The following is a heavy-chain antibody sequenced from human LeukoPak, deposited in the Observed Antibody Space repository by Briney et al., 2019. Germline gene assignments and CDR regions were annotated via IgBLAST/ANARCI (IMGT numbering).Heavy chain of an antibody. Sequence: GGSLRLSCAASGFTFSSYSMNWVRQAPGKGLEWVSSISSSSSYIYYADSVKGRFTVSRDNAKNSLYLQMNSLRAEDTAVYYCAGDPNSRRYYYYGMDVWGQGTTVTVSS. J-gene: IGHJ6*02. V-gene: IGHV3-21*01. CDR1: GFTFSSYS. CDR3: AGDPNSRRYYYYGMDV. D-gene: IGHD6-13*01. CDR2: ISSSSSYI.